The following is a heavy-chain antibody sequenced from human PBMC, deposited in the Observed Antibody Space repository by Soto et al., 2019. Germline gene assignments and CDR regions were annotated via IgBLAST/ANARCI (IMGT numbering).Heavy chain of an antibody. CDR1: GFTFSSYA. D-gene: IGHD2-15*01. J-gene: IGHJ4*02. CDR3: AKDYCSGGSCSPGAFDY. CDR2: ISGSGGST. V-gene: IGHV3-23*01. Sequence: VQLLESGGGLVQPGGSLRLSCAASGFTFSSYAMSWVRQAPGKGLEWVSAISGSGGSTYYADSVKGRFTISRDNSKNTLYLQMNSLRAEDTAVYYCAKDYCSGGSCSPGAFDYWGQGTLVTVSS.